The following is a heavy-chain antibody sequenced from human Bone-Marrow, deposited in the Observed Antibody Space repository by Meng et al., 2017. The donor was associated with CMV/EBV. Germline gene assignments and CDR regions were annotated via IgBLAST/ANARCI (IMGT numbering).Heavy chain of an antibody. V-gene: IGHV1-18*01. Sequence: ASVKVSRKASGYTFTSYGISWVRQAPGQGLEWMGWISAYNGNTNYAQKLQGRVTMTTDTSTSTAYMELRSLRSDDTAVYYCARWEALGYCSSTSCQPIWGQGTMVTV. D-gene: IGHD2-2*01. CDR3: ARWEALGYCSSTSCQPI. CDR1: GYTFTSYG. CDR2: ISAYNGNT. J-gene: IGHJ3*02.